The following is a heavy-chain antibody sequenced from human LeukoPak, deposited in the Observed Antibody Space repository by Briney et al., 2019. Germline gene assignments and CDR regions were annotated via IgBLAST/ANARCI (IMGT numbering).Heavy chain of an antibody. V-gene: IGHV4-34*01. CDR2: VNHSGST. CDR3: ARVVAARRVSNWFDP. J-gene: IGHJ5*02. CDR1: GGSFSGYY. Sequence: SETLSLTCAVYGGSFSGYYWSWIRQPPGKGLEWIGEVNHSGSTNYNPSLKSRVTISVDTSKNQFSLKLSSVTAADTAVYYCARVVAARRVSNWFDPWGQGTLVTVSS. D-gene: IGHD2-15*01.